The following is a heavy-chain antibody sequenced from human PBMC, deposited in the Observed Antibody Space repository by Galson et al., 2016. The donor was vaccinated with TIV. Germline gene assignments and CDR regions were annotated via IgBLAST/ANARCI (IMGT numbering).Heavy chain of an antibody. V-gene: IGHV4-4*07. CDR1: DDSISSYY. J-gene: IGHJ4*02. Sequence: SETLSLTCTVSDDSISSYYWSWVRQPAGKGLEWIGRIYASGSTNYNPSLQSRVTMSLDTSKNQFSLKLTSVTAADTAVYYCATTHFDFWTGPVGGDYWGQGTLVTVSS. CDR3: ATTHFDFWTGPVGGDY. CDR2: IYASGST. D-gene: IGHD3/OR15-3a*01.